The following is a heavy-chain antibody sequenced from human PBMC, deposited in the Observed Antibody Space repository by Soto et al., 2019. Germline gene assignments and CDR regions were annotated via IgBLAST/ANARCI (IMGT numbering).Heavy chain of an antibody. V-gene: IGHV4-31*03. CDR3: ARNFPQNDAFDM. CDR2: IYYSGST. J-gene: IGHJ3*02. CDR1: GGSISSGGHY. Sequence: QVQLQESGPGLVKPSQTLSLTCFVSGGSISSGGHYWSWIRQHPGKGLEWIGYIYYSGSTYYNPSLKSRLIISVDTFKNQFSLKLSSVTAADTAVYYCARNFPQNDAFDMWGQGTVVTVSS.